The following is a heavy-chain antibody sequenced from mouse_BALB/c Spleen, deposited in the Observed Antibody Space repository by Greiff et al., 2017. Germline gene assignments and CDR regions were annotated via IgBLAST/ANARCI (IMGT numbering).Heavy chain of an antibody. J-gene: IGHJ4*01. V-gene: IGHV1-20*02. CDR2: INPYNGDT. D-gene: IGHD1-2*01. CDR3: ARYNGHPLYYAMDY. Sequence: EVQVVESGPELVKPGASVKISCKASGYSFTGYFMNWVMQSHGKSLEWIGRINPYNGDTFYNQKFKGKATLTVDKSSSTAHMELRSLASEDSAVYDCARYNGHPLYYAMDYWGQGTSVTVSA. CDR1: GYSFTGYF.